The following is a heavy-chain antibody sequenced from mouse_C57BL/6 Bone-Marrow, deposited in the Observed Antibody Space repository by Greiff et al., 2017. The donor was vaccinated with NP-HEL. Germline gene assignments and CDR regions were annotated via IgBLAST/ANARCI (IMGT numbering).Heavy chain of an antibody. D-gene: IGHD1-1*01. Sequence: QVQLQQPGADLVKPGASVKLSCKASGYTFTSYWMHWVKQRPGRGLEWIGRLDPNSGGTKFNEKFKTKATLTVDKPSSTAYMQLSRLTSVDSAVYICARYYYGSRGWYFDVWGTGTTVTGSS. CDR3: ARYYYGSRGWYFDV. CDR2: LDPNSGGT. J-gene: IGHJ1*03. V-gene: IGHV1-72*01. CDR1: GYTFTSYW.